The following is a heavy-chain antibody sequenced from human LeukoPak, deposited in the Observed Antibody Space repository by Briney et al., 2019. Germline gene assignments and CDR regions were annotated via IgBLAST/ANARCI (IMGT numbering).Heavy chain of an antibody. D-gene: IGHD1-14*01. Sequence: ASVKVSCKASGYTFTSYDINWVRQATGQGLEWMGWINPNSGGTNYAQKFQGRVTITRYTSISTAYMELSTLRSDDTAVYYCARAELLLDAFDIWGQGTMVTVSS. J-gene: IGHJ3*02. CDR2: INPNSGGT. CDR3: ARAELLLDAFDI. V-gene: IGHV1-2*02. CDR1: GYTFTSYD.